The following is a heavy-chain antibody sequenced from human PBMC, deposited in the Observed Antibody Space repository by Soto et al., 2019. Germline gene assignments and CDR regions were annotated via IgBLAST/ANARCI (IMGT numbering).Heavy chain of an antibody. CDR3: RRTDNKGQWAAWY. CDR1: GASFSSGSYF. CDR2: IYYNGNT. J-gene: IGHJ4*02. Sequence: XATLSLAFSVSGASFSSGSYFWTGIRQPPGGGLEYIGYIYYNGNTNYNASLKSRVTISLDTSKNQFSLKLNSVTAADTAVYYCRRTDNKGQWAAWYWGQGTLVTVSS. V-gene: IGHV4-61*01. D-gene: IGHD2-15*01.